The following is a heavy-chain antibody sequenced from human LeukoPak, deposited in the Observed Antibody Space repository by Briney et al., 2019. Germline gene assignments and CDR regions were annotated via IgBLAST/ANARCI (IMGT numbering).Heavy chain of an antibody. CDR3: ARDAQRGFDYSNSLKN. Sequence: GGSLRLSCAASGFIFSHHGMHWVRQAPGKGLEWVAVIWSDGTNRFYADSVKGRFTISRDNSQNTVFLQMNSPTVKDTATYYCARDAQRGFDYSNSLKNWGHGTLVTVSS. CDR2: IWSDGTNR. V-gene: IGHV3-33*01. J-gene: IGHJ4*01. D-gene: IGHD4-11*01. CDR1: GFIFSHHG.